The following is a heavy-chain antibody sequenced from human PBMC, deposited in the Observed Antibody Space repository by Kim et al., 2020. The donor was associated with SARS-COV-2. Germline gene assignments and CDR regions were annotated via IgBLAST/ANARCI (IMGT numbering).Heavy chain of an antibody. Sequence: GGSLRLSCTTSGFTFSSYGMHWVRQAPGKGLEWVAVIWYDGSNKYYADSVKGRFTISRDNSKNKLYLQMNSLRAEDTAVYYCAKDRESRYSGYDFFDYWG. CDR3: AKDRESRYSGYDFFDY. CDR2: IWYDGSNK. J-gene: IGHJ4*01. V-gene: IGHV3-33*06. CDR1: GFTFSSYG. D-gene: IGHD5-12*01.